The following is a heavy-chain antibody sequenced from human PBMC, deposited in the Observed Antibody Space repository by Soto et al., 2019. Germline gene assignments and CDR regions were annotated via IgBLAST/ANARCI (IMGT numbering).Heavy chain of an antibody. J-gene: IGHJ4*02. CDR2: INAGNGNT. Sequence: QVQLVQSGAEVKKPGASVKVSCKASGYTFTSYAIHWVRQAPGQRLEWMGWINAGNGNTKYSQKFQGRVTITRDTAASTAYMELSSLRSEDTAVYYCARSSGYYYVDHWGQGTLVTVSS. D-gene: IGHD3-22*01. CDR1: GYTFTSYA. CDR3: ARSSGYYYVDH. V-gene: IGHV1-3*01.